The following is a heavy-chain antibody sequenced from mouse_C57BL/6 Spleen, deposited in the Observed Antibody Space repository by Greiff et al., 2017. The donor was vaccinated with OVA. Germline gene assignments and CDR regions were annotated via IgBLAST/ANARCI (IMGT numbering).Heavy chain of an antibody. V-gene: IGHV3-6*01. Sequence: EVKLQESGPGLVKPSQSLSLTCSVTGYSITSGYYWNWIRQFPGNKLEWMGYISYDGSNNYNPSLKNRISITRDTSKNQFFLKLNSVTTEDTATYYCARIPIYYDYDVDYFDYWGQGTTLTVSS. CDR2: ISYDGSN. CDR3: ARIPIYYDYDVDYFDY. J-gene: IGHJ2*01. CDR1: GYSITSGYY. D-gene: IGHD2-4*01.